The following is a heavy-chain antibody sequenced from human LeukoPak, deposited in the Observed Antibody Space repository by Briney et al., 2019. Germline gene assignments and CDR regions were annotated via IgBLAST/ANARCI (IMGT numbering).Heavy chain of an antibody. Sequence: GSLRLSCAASGFTFSSYAMSWIRQPPGKGLEWIGSIYYSGGTNYTRSLKSRVTISVDTSKNQFSLKLSSVTAADTAVYYCARVYDYDSSVSDAFDIWGRGTRVTV. J-gene: IGHJ3*02. V-gene: IGHV4-59*01. CDR3: ARVYDYDSSVSDAFDI. CDR1: GFTFSSYA. D-gene: IGHD3-22*01. CDR2: IYYSGGT.